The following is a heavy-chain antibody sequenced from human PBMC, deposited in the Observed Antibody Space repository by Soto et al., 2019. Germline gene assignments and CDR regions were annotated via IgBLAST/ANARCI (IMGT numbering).Heavy chain of an antibody. J-gene: IGHJ6*03. D-gene: IGHD2-15*01. CDR1: GFTFSSYA. CDR2: ISSNGGST. CDR3: ARSGKDCSGGSCYGGHYYYYYMDV. Sequence: GGSLRLSCAASGFTFSSYAMHWVRQAPGKGLEYVSAISSNGGSTYYANSVKGRFTISRDNSKNTLSLQMGSLRAEDMAVYYCARSGKDCSGGSCYGGHYYYYYMDVWGKGTTVTVSS. V-gene: IGHV3-64*01.